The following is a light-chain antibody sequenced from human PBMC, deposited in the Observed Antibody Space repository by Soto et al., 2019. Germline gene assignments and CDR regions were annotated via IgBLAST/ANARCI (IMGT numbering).Light chain of an antibody. CDR1: RSDIGSYNY. Sequence: QSALTQPASVSGSPGQSITISCSGTRSDIGSYNYVAWYQQFPGKTPKILIYGVSNRPSGVSNRFSGSKSGNTASLTISGLQAEDEADYYCSSYTSSSTLYVFGTGTKLTVL. V-gene: IGLV2-14*01. J-gene: IGLJ1*01. CDR3: SSYTSSSTLYV. CDR2: GVS.